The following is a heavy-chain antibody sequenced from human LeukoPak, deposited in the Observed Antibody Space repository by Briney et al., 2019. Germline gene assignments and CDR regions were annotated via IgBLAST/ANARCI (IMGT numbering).Heavy chain of an antibody. V-gene: IGHV4-38-2*01. D-gene: IGHD1-1*01. Sequence: SETLSLTCAVSGYSISSGYFWGWIRQPPGKGLQWIGSIYHSGSTYYNPSLKSRVTISVDTSKNQFSLKLSSVTAADTAVYYCARVGPRYNWNEAGFDIWGQGTMVTVSS. CDR3: ARVGPRYNWNEAGFDI. J-gene: IGHJ3*02. CDR1: GYSISSGYF. CDR2: IYHSGST.